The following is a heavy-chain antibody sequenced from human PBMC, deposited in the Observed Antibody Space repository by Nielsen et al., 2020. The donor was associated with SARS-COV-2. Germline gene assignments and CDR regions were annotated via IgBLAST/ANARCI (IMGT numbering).Heavy chain of an antibody. CDR3: AKLGSDHALRLTYYFDY. D-gene: IGHD3-16*02. CDR1: GYTFTSYY. CDR2: INPSGGST. J-gene: IGHJ4*02. V-gene: IGHV1-46*01. Sequence: ASVKVSCKASGYTFTSYYMHWVRQAPGQGLEWMGIINPSGGSTSYAQKFQGRVTMTRDTSTSTVYMELSSLRSEDTAVYYCAKLGSDHALRLTYYFDYWGQGTLVTVSS.